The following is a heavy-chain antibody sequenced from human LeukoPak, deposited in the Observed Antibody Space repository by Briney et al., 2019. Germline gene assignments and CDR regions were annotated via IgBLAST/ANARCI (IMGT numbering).Heavy chain of an antibody. CDR2: ISGSGGST. CDR1: GFTFSSYA. J-gene: IGHJ4*02. CDR3: ARSPGGWELPDY. Sequence: GGSLRLSCAASGFTFSSYAMSWVRQAPGKGLEWVSAISGSGGSTYYADSVKGRFTISRDNSKNTLYLQMNSLRAEDTAVYYCARSPGGWELPDYWGQGTLVTVSS. V-gene: IGHV3-23*01. D-gene: IGHD1-26*01.